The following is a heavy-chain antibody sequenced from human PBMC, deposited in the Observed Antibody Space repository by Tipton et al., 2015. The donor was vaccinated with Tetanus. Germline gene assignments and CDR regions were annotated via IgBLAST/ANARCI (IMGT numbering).Heavy chain of an antibody. Sequence: QLVQSGAEMKKPGASVKVSCKASGYTFTGYYIYWVRQAPGQGLEWMGWIDPNSGGTVYAQKFQGRVPMTRDTSISTASMELRSLRAADTAVYYCGGEGGDYICYGRDGWGQGTAVSVS. D-gene: IGHD2-21*01. CDR1: GYTFTGYY. CDR3: GGEGGDYICYGRDG. CDR2: IDPNSGGT. V-gene: IGHV1-2*02. J-gene: IGHJ6*02.